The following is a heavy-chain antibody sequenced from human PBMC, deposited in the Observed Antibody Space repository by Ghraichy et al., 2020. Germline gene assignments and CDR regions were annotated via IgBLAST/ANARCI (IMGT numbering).Heavy chain of an antibody. Sequence: GGSLRLSCAASGFTFSDYYMSWIRQAPGKGLEWVSYISSSSSYTNYADSVKGRFTISRDNAKNSLYLQMNSLRAEDTAVYYCARDRGSSSMQGPDFDPWGQGTLVTVSS. D-gene: IGHD6-6*01. V-gene: IGHV3-11*06. CDR1: GFTFSDYY. CDR3: ARDRGSSSMQGPDFDP. CDR2: ISSSSSYT. J-gene: IGHJ5*02.